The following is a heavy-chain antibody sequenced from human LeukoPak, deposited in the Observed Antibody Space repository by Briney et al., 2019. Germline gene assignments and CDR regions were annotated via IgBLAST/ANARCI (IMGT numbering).Heavy chain of an antibody. J-gene: IGHJ4*02. CDR2: INPSGGTI. V-gene: IGHV1-46*01. D-gene: IGHD6-6*01. CDR3: ARAEREYSSSSGV. CDR1: GGTFSSYA. Sequence: ASVKVSCKASGGTFSSYAISWVRQAPGQGLGWMGIINPSGGTISYTQKFQGRVTMTRDTSTSTVYMELSSLRSEDTAVYFCARAEREYSSSSGVWGQGTLVTVSS.